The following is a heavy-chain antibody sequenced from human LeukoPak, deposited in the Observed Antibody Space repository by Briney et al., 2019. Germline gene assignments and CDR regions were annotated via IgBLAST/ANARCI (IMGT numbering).Heavy chain of an antibody. CDR1: GYTFTSYY. D-gene: IGHD4-17*01. CDR3: ARGATVTIDY. V-gene: IGHV1-46*01. Sequence: ASVKVSCKASGYTFTSYYMHWVRLAPGQGLEWMGIINPSGGSASYAQKFQGRVTMTRDTSTSTVYMELSSLRSDDTAVYYCARGATVTIDYWGQGTLVTVSS. J-gene: IGHJ4*02. CDR2: INPSGGSA.